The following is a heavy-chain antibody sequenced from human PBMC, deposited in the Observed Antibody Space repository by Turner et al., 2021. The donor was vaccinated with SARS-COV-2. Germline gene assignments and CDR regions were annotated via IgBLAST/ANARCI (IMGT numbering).Heavy chain of an antibody. CDR2: FYHSGGN. CDR3: ATYIAGAGGTGY. D-gene: IGHD6-13*01. Sequence: QVQLQESGPGLEKPSETLSLPCTASGSSVNSGSYHWRWVRQPPGKGLEWIGYFYHSGGNNYNPSRNMRVTISMDTSKNQFCLKLSSVTAADTAVYYCATYIAGAGGTGYWGQGTLVTVSS. V-gene: IGHV4-61*01. J-gene: IGHJ4*02. CDR1: GSSVNSGSYH.